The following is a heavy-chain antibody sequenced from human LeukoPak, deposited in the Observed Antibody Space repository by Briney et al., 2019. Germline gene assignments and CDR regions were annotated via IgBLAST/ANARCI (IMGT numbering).Heavy chain of an antibody. CDR2: ISSSSDTI. CDR1: GFTFSDYY. D-gene: IGHD1-26*01. CDR3: TRDPPWDLADY. V-gene: IGHV3-11*04. Sequence: PGGSLRLSCAGSGFTFSDYYLSWIRQAPGKGLEWVSYISSSSDTIHYADTVKGRFIISRENAKNSLYLQMNSLRAEDTAIYYCTRDPPWDLADYWGLGTLVTVSS. J-gene: IGHJ4*02.